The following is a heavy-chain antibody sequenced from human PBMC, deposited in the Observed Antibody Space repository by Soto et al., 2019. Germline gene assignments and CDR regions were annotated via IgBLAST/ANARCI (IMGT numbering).Heavy chain of an antibody. CDR1: GFTFSSYW. V-gene: IGHV3-74*01. CDR3: ARVSVGRFGELLPLDY. D-gene: IGHD3-10*01. Sequence: EVQLVESGGGLVQPGGSLRLSCAASGFTFSSYWMHWVRQAPGKGLVWVSRINSDGSSTSYADSVKGRFTISRDNAKNTLYLQMNSLRAEDTAVYYCARVSVGRFGELLPLDYWGQGILVTVSS. CDR2: INSDGSST. J-gene: IGHJ4*02.